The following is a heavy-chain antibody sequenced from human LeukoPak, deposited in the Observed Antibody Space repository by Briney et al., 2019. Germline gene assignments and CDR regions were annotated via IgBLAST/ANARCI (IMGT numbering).Heavy chain of an antibody. CDR3: VRHISTNTGYFDS. J-gene: IGHJ4*02. D-gene: IGHD5-24*01. V-gene: IGHV4-39*01. CDR1: GDSINSHSYY. CDR2: VYYDGTS. Sequence: SETLSLTCTGSGDSINSHSYYWGWIRQPPGKGLEWIGSVYYDGTSYSNPSLKSRVAVFVDTSRDQFSLDLSFVTVADTALYYCVRHISTNTGYFDSCGQGTLVSVSS.